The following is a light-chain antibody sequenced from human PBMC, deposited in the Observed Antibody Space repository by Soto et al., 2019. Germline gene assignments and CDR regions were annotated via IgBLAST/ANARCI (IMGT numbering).Light chain of an antibody. CDR3: LQDYNYPWT. V-gene: IGKV3-20*01. CDR2: GAS. J-gene: IGKJ1*01. CDR1: QSVSSSY. Sequence: EIVLTQSPGTLSLSPGERATLSCRASQSVSSSYLAWYQQKPGQAPRLLIYGASSRATDIPDRFSGSGSGTDFTLTISSLQPEDFATYYCLQDYNYPWTFGQGTKVDIK.